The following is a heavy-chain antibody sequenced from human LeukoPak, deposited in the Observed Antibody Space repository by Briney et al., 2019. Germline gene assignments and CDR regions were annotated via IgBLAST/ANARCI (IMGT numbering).Heavy chain of an antibody. CDR1: GFTFTDWY. Sequence: GGSLRLSCAASGFTFTDWYMSWIRQAAGKGLQWLSYISSSSSDTSYADSVRGRFTISRDNAKKSVYLQMNSLGAEDTAIYYCVKSAGRNGGDWGQGTLVTVSS. CDR2: ISSSSSDT. J-gene: IGHJ4*02. CDR3: VKSAGRNGGD. D-gene: IGHD1-26*01. V-gene: IGHV3-11*06.